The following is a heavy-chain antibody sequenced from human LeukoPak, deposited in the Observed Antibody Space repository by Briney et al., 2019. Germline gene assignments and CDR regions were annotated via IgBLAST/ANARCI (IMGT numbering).Heavy chain of an antibody. CDR1: GFTFSSNA. Sequence: GGSLRLSCAASGFTFSSNAMNWVRKAPRPGLERDSAISDSGGSTYYGVSVKGRFTISRDNSKNTLYLQMNSLRAEDTAVYYCAKMGSHRGSSLGGWGQGTLVTVSS. CDR3: AKMGSHRGSSLGG. D-gene: IGHD1-26*01. V-gene: IGHV3-23*01. CDR2: ISDSGGST. J-gene: IGHJ4*02.